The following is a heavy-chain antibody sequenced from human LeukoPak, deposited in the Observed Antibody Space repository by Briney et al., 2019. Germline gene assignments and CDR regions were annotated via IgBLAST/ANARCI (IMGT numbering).Heavy chain of an antibody. Sequence: XETLSLTCAVYGGSFSGYYWSWIRQPPGKGLEWIGEINHSGSTNYNPSLKSRVTISVDTSKNQLSLKLSSVTAADTAVYYCARAASHDAFDIWGQGTMVTVSS. D-gene: IGHD6-25*01. CDR3: ARAASHDAFDI. J-gene: IGHJ3*02. V-gene: IGHV4-34*01. CDR2: INHSGST. CDR1: GGSFSGYY.